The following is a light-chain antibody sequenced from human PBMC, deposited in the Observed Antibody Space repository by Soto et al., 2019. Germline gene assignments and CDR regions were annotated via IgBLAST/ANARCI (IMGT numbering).Light chain of an antibody. J-gene: IGLJ2*01. Sequence: QSVLTQPRSVSGSPGQSVTISCTGTSSDVGGYNYVSWYQQHPGKAPKLMIYDVSKRPSGVPDRFSGSKSGNTASLTISGLQAEDAADYYCCSYAGSYVVFGGGTKVTVL. CDR3: CSYAGSYVV. V-gene: IGLV2-11*01. CDR1: SSDVGGYNY. CDR2: DVS.